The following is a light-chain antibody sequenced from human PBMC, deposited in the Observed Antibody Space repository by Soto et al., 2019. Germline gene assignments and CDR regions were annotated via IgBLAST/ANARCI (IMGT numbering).Light chain of an antibody. CDR1: QSVSSSY. J-gene: IGKJ4*01. CDR2: DAS. Sequence: EIVLTQSPGTLSLSPWESATLYCRATQSVSSSYLAWYQQKPGQAPRLLSYDASSRATGIPDRFSGSGSGTDFTLTICRLEPEDFAVYYCQQYGSSPSFGGGTKVDIK. CDR3: QQYGSSPS. V-gene: IGKV3-20*01.